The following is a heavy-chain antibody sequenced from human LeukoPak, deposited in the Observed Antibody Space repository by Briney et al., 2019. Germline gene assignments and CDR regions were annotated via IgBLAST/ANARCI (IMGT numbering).Heavy chain of an antibody. CDR1: GYSISSGYY. CDR2: IYHSGST. V-gene: IGHV4-38-2*01. CDR3: ARHASSCGGDCYHSDAFDI. J-gene: IGHJ3*02. Sequence: SETLSLTCAVSGYSISSGYYWGWIRQPPGKGLEWIGSIYHSGSTYYNPSLKSRVTISVDTSKNQFSLKLSSVTAADTAVYYCARHASSCGGDCYHSDAFDIWGQGTMVTVSS. D-gene: IGHD2-21*01.